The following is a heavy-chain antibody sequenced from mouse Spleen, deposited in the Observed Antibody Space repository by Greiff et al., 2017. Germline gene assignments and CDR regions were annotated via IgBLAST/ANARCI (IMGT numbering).Heavy chain of an antibody. J-gene: IGHJ3*01. CDR2: ISYSGST. CDR1: GYSITSGYD. V-gene: IGHV3-1*01. D-gene: IGHD3-3*01. Sequence: EVQPQQSGPGMVKPSQSLSLTCTVTGYSITSGYDWHWIRHFPGNKLEWMGYISYSGSTNYNPSLKSRISITHDTSKNHFFLKLNSVTTEDTATYYCARGEIRDGTGGPFAYWGQGTLVTVSA. CDR3: ARGEIRDGTGGPFAY.